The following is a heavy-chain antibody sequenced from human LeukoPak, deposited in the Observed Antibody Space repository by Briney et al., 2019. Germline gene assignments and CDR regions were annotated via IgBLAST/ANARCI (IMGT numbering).Heavy chain of an antibody. J-gene: IGHJ5*02. Sequence: ASVKVSCKSSVYTFNNYVVTWVRQAPGQGLEWMGWIRPYNGDTKYGQNLQGRVTMTTDTTTSTAYMELSSLRSEDMAVYYCARGSSGYDFAWFDPWGQGTLVTVSS. CDR1: VYTFNNYV. V-gene: IGHV1-18*03. CDR3: ARGSSGYDFAWFDP. D-gene: IGHD5-12*01. CDR2: IRPYNGDT.